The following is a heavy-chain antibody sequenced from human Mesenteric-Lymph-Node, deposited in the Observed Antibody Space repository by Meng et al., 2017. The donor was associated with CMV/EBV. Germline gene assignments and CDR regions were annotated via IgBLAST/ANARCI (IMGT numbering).Heavy chain of an antibody. CDR3: ARGWGYFDY. J-gene: IGHJ4*02. Sequence: GESLKISCAASGFTFSSYAMSWVRQAPGKGLEWVSVIYSGGSTYYADSVKGRFTISRDNSKNTLYLQMNSLRAEDTAVYYCARGWGYFDYWGQGTLVTVSS. D-gene: IGHD7-27*01. CDR2: IYSGGST. CDR1: GFTFSSYA. V-gene: IGHV3-53*01.